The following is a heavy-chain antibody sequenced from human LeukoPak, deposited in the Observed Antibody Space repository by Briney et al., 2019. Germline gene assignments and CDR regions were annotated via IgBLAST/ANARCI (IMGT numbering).Heavy chain of an antibody. J-gene: IGHJ5*02. D-gene: IGHD3-16*02. CDR3: ARDIYPPWGSYRYTWFDP. CDR2: MNPNSGNT. V-gene: IGHV1-8*01. CDR1: GYTFTSYD. Sequence: ASVKVSCKASGYTFTSYDINWVRQATGQGLEWMGWMNPNSGNTGYAQKFQGRVTMTRNTSISTAYMELSSLRSEDTAVYYCARDIYPPWGSYRYTWFDPWGQGTLVTVSS.